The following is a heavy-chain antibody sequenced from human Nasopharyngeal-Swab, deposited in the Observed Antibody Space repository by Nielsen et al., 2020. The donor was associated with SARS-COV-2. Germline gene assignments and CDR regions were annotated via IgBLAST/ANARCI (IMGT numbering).Heavy chain of an antibody. J-gene: IGHJ6*02. CDR2: ISYGGST. V-gene: IGHV4-59*11. D-gene: IGHD3-3*01. CDR1: GDSINSHF. CDR3: ARVVAASITIFGVVVTAGGMDV. Sequence: SETLSLTCTVSGDSINSHFWSWIRQPPGKGLDWIGYISYGGSTNYNPSLRSRVTISVDTSQSQFSLKLTSVTAADTAVYYCARVVAASITIFGVVVTAGGMDVWGQGTTVTVSS.